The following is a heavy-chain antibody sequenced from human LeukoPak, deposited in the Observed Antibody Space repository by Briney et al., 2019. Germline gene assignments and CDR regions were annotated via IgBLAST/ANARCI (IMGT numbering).Heavy chain of an antibody. V-gene: IGHV3-23*01. D-gene: IGHD4-23*01. Sequence: GGSLRLSCAASGFTLSSYAMSWVRQAPGKGLEWVSALSISGDNTYYADSVKGRFTTSRDSSKSTLYLQMNSLRIDDTAVYYCAKAFGNGVSGGNRFFDYWGQGTLVTVSS. CDR3: AKAFGNGVSGGNRFFDY. CDR1: GFTLSSYA. J-gene: IGHJ4*02. CDR2: LSISGDNT.